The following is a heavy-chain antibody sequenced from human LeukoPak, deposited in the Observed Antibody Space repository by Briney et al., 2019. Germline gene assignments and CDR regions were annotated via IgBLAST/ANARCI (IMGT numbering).Heavy chain of an antibody. CDR3: ARVGRFGELLPYYFDY. Sequence: SETLSLTCAVYGGSFSGYYWSWIRQPPGKGLEWIGEINHSGSTNYNPSLKSRVTISVGTSKNQFSLKLSSVTAADTAVYYCARVGRFGELLPYYFDYWGQGTLVTVSS. V-gene: IGHV4-34*01. D-gene: IGHD3-10*01. CDR1: GGSFSGYY. J-gene: IGHJ4*02. CDR2: INHSGST.